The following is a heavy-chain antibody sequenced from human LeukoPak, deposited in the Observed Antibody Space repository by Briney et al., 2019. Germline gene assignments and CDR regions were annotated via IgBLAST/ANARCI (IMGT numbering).Heavy chain of an antibody. CDR3: ARVHSCSGPDS. J-gene: IGHJ4*02. CDR1: GYSINSGYY. Sequence: ASETLSLTCSVSGYSINSGYYWGWIRQPPGRGLEWIGSIYPGGSTYYNPSLKSRVTISVDTSKNQFSLRLSSVTAADTAVYYCARVHSCSGPDSWGQGTLVTVSS. CDR2: IYPGGST. D-gene: IGHD3-3*02. V-gene: IGHV4-38-2*02.